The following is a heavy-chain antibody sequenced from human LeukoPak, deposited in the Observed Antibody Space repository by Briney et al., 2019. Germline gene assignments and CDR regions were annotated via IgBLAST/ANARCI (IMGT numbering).Heavy chain of an antibody. D-gene: IGHD3-22*01. Sequence: GGSLRLSCAASGFTFSSYAMSWVRQAPGKGLEWVSAISGSGGSTYYADSVKGRFTISRDNSKNTPYLQMNSLTAEDTAVYYCARDRNYYDSSGELDYWGQGTLVTVSS. J-gene: IGHJ4*02. V-gene: IGHV3-23*01. CDR2: ISGSGGST. CDR3: ARDRNYYDSSGELDY. CDR1: GFTFSSYA.